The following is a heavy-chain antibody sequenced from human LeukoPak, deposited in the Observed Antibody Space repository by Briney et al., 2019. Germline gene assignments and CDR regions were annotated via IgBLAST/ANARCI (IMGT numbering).Heavy chain of an antibody. CDR2: ISSSSSTI. CDR1: GFTFSSYS. D-gene: IGHD1-14*01. CDR3: AVARTYYYYYMDV. V-gene: IGHV3-48*01. J-gene: IGHJ6*03. Sequence: TGGSLRLSCAASGFTFSSYSMNWVRQAPGKGLEWVSYISSSSSTIYYADSVKGRFTISRDNAKNSLYLQINSLRAEDTAVYYCAVARTYYYYYMDVWGKGTTVTVSS.